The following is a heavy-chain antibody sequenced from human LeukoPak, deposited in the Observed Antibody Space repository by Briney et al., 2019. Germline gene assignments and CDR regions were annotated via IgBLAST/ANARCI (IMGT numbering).Heavy chain of an antibody. Sequence: GGSLRLSCAASGFTFSSYAMSWVRQAPGKGLEWVSAISGSGGSTYYADSVKGRFTISRDNTNNTLFLQMNSLSAEDTALYYCARDWGSSRTNDYWGQGILVTVSS. V-gene: IGHV3-23*01. CDR2: ISGSGGST. CDR3: ARDWGSSRTNDY. D-gene: IGHD3-16*01. CDR1: GFTFSSYA. J-gene: IGHJ4*02.